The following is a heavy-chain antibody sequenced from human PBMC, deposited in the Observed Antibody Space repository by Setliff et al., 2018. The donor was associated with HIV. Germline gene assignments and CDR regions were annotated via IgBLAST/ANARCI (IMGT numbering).Heavy chain of an antibody. CDR1: GYSFSGYA. CDR2: IIAGDGSI. J-gene: IGHJ3*02. CDR3: AREPIGGDDAFDI. D-gene: IGHD2-21*02. V-gene: IGHV1-3*01. Sequence: ASVKVSCKASGYSFSGYAMHWVRQVPGQRLEWMGWIIAGDGSIRYSQKFQGRVTITRDTSATTAYMELSSLRSEDTAIFYCAREPIGGDDAFDIWGQGTMVTVSS.